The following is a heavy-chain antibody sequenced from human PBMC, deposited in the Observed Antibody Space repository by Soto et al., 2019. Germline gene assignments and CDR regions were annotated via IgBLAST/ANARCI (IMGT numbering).Heavy chain of an antibody. CDR2: IKSKSDGGTT. D-gene: IGHD2-21*01. V-gene: IGHV3-15*01. CDR1: GVTFSDAW. Sequence: GGSLRLSCAASGVTFSDAWMSWVRQGPGKGLDWVGRIKSKSDGGTTEYAAPVRGRFTISRDDSKNTLYLQMNSLKTEDTAVYYCTTDLWRIAVVVGCNRYFKPWGQGTPVNVSS. CDR3: TTDLWRIAVVVGCNRYFKP. J-gene: IGHJ5*02.